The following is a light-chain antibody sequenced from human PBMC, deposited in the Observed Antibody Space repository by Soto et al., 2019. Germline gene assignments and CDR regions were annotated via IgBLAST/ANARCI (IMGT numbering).Light chain of an antibody. CDR3: AAWDDSLNGFYV. Sequence: QSVLTQPPSASGTPGQRVTISCSGSSSNLGSNNVNWYQQLPGTAPKLLIHSNDERPSGVPDRFSGSNSGTSASLAISGLQPEDAADYYCAAWDDSLNGFYVFGTGTKVTVL. CDR2: SND. J-gene: IGLJ1*01. CDR1: SSNLGSNN. V-gene: IGLV1-44*01.